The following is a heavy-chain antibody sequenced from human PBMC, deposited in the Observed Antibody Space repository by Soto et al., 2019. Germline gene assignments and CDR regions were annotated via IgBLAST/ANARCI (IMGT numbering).Heavy chain of an antibody. V-gene: IGHV4-34*01. J-gene: IGHJ6*03. CDR3: GREGNGKSPGPYSSNRAV. Sequence: SETLSLTCAVYGGSFSGYYWSWIRQPPGKGLEWIGEINHSGSTNYNPSLKSRVTISVDTSKNQFSLKLSSVTAADTAVYYCGREGNGKSPGPYSSNRAVWGKGTRVPFPS. CDR2: INHSGST. CDR1: GGSFSGYY. D-gene: IGHD1-1*01.